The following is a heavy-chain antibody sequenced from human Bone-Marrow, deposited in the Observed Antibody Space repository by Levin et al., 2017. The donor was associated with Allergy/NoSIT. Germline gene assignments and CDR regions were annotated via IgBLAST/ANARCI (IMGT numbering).Heavy chain of an antibody. CDR1: DFAFSVYW. CDR3: ARGNSPAWFDP. J-gene: IGHJ5*02. V-gene: IGHV3-74*01. CDR2: INGDGSST. Sequence: PGESLKISCAAADFAFSVYWMHWVRQVPGKGLMWVSRINGDGSSTNYADSVKGRFTISRDNAKNTLDLQMNNLRAEDTAVYYCARGNSPAWFDPWGQGTLVTVSS.